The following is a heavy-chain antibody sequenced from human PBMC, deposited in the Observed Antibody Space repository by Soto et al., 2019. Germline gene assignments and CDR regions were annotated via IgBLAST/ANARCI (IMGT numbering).Heavy chain of an antibody. D-gene: IGHD2-2*01. V-gene: IGHV1-69*13. CDR3: ARSQGSSTSLEIYYYYYYGMDV. J-gene: IGHJ6*02. CDR1: GYTFTNYY. Sequence: QVQLVQSGAEVKKPGASVKVSCEASGYTFTNYYIHWVRQAPGQGLEWMGGIIPISGTANYAQKFQGRVTITADESTSTAYMELSSLRSEDTAVYYCARSQGSSTSLEIYYYYYYGMDVWGQGTTVTVSS. CDR2: IIPISGTA.